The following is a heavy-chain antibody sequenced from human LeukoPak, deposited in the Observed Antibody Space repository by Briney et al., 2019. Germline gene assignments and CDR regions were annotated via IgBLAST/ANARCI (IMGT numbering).Heavy chain of an antibody. D-gene: IGHD3-10*01. V-gene: IGHV4-34*01. Sequence: SETLSLTCAVYGGSFSDYYWSWIRQPPGKELEWIGEINHSGSANYNPSLKSRVTISVDTSKNQFSLKLSSVTAADTAVYYGARADKRTGSGDERKYYFDYWGQGTLVTVSS. CDR2: INHSGSA. J-gene: IGHJ4*02. CDR3: ARADKRTGSGDERKYYFDY. CDR1: GGSFSDYY.